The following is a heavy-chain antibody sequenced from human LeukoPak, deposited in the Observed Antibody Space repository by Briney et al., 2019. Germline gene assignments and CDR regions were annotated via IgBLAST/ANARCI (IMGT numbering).Heavy chain of an antibody. CDR2: ISSNGGST. V-gene: IGHV3-64*01. CDR3: ARSYSSGWYGVHDYYYYYGMDV. Sequence: GGSLRLSCAASGFTFSSYAMHWVRQAPGKGLEYVSAISSNGGSTYYANSVKGRFTISRDNSKNTLYLQMGSLRAEDMAVYYCARSYSSGWYGVHDYYYYYGMDVWGQGTTVTVSS. J-gene: IGHJ6*02. CDR1: GFTFSSYA. D-gene: IGHD6-19*01.